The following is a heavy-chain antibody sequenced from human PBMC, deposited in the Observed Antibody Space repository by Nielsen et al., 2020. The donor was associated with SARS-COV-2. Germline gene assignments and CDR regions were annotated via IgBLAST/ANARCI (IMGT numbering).Heavy chain of an antibody. CDR2: ISNSGST. D-gene: IGHD5-18*01. J-gene: IGHJ4*02. CDR3: ARVSDGYRYGSQVDY. Sequence: SETLSLTCTVSGASISSFSWTWIRQPPGKRLEWIGYISNSGSTNYNPSLKSRVTISVDTSKNQFSLKLNSVTAADTAVYYCARVSDGYRYGSQVDYWGQGTLVTVSS. CDR1: GASISSFS. V-gene: IGHV4-59*01.